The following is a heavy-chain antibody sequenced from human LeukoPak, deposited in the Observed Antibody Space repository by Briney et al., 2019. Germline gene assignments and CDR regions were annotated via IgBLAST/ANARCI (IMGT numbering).Heavy chain of an antibody. V-gene: IGHV4-34*01. Sequence: PSETLSLTCAVSGDSISNGGYSWSWIRQPPGTGLEWIGEINHSGSTNYNPSLKSRVTISVDTSKNQFSLKLSSVTAADTAVYYCARGQTNGIVGTDFDYWGQGTLVTVSS. J-gene: IGHJ4*02. CDR2: INHSGST. CDR3: ARGQTNGIVGTDFDY. D-gene: IGHD1-26*01. CDR1: GDSISNGGYS.